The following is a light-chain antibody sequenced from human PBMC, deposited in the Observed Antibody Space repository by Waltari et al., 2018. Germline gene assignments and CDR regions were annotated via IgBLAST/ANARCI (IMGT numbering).Light chain of an antibody. J-gene: IGKJ1*01. CDR2: RAS. CDR3: HQHGTLPAT. Sequence: EIVFTQSPGTASLSQGERVTLSCRASQSVGRSSLAWYQQKPGQDPRLVIYRASRRATGIPDRFSGSGSGTDFSLTICRLGPEDCAVYYCHQHGTLPATFGQGTRVENK. V-gene: IGKV3-20*01. CDR1: QSVGRSS.